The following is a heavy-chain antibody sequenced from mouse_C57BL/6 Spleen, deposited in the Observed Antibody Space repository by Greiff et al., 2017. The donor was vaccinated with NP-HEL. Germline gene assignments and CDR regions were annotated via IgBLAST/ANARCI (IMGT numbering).Heavy chain of an antibody. J-gene: IGHJ1*03. D-gene: IGHD2-2*01. CDR2: FYPGSGSI. CDR3: ARHEGYGYDSYWYFDV. Sequence: QVQLKQSGAELVKPGASVKLSCKASGYTFTEYTIHWVKQRSGQGLEWIGWFYPGSGSIKYNEKFKDKATLTADQSSSTVYMELSRLTSEDSAVYFCARHEGYGYDSYWYFDVWGTGTTVTVSS. CDR1: GYTFTEYT. V-gene: IGHV1-62-2*01.